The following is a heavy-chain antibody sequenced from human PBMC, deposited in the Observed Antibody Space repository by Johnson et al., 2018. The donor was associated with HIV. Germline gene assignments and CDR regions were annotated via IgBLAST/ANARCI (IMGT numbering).Heavy chain of an antibody. CDR2: IRYDGSNK. CDR3: AKDLSEMSGDAFDI. Sequence: QVQLVESGGGVVQPGGSLRLSCAASGFTFTTYGMHWVRQAPGKGLEWVALIRYDGSNKYYADSVKGRFTISRDNSKNTLYLQRNSLRAEDTAVYYCAKDLSEMSGDAFDIWGQGTMVTVSS. V-gene: IGHV3-30*02. J-gene: IGHJ3*02. CDR1: GFTFTTYG. D-gene: IGHD1-14*01.